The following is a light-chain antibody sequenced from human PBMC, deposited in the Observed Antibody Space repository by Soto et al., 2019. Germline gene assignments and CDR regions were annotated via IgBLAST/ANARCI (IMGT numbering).Light chain of an antibody. J-gene: IGKJ2*01. CDR3: QQYGTSPQT. CDR2: GAS. CDR1: QSIRTN. V-gene: IGKV3-20*01. Sequence: EIVLTQSPATLSVSAGGTVTLSCRASQSIRTNVAWYQQIPGQAPRLLVYGASTRATGVPARFSGSGSGTDFTLTISRLEPEDFAMYYCQQYGTSPQTFGQGTKVEIK.